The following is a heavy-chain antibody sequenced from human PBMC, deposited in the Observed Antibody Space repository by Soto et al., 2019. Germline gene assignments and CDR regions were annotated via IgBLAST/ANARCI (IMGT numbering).Heavy chain of an antibody. CDR1: GYSFTSYW. D-gene: IGHD6-6*01. CDR2: IYPGDSDT. J-gene: IGHJ5*02. Sequence: PGESLKISCKGSGYSFTSYWIGWVRQMPGKGLEWMGIIYPGDSDTRYSPSFQGQVTISADKSISTAYLQWSSLKASDTAMYYCARVSSAAPARDSPWFDPWGQGTLVTVSS. V-gene: IGHV5-51*01. CDR3: ARVSSAAPARDSPWFDP.